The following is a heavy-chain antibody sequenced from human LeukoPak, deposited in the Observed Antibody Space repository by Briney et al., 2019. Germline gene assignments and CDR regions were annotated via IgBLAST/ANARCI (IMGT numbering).Heavy chain of an antibody. D-gene: IGHD1-14*01. V-gene: IGHV1-8*01. CDR1: LYTLSTYE. J-gene: IGHJ5*02. CDR3: TRGPRNDP. Sequence: PSVKVSRKTSLYTLSTYEINWVRQAAGQGLEWMGWMHPNSGDTDYAQKFQGRVTMNRYTSINTVNMELSSLRSEDTAVYYCTRGPRNDPWGQGTLVTVSS. CDR2: MHPNSGDT.